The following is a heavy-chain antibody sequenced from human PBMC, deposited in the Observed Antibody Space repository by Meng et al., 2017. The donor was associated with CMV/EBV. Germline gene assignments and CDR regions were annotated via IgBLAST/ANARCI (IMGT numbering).Heavy chain of an antibody. CDR2: ISSSSSYI. CDR3: ARDRAAPGWFDP. V-gene: IGHV3-21*01. CDR1: GFTFSSYS. Sequence: GSLRLSCAASGFTFSSYSMNWVRQAPGKGLEWVSSISSSSSYIYYADSVKGRFTISRDNAKNSLYLQMNSLRAEDTAVYYCARDRAAPGWFDPWGQGTLVTVSS. D-gene: IGHD6-13*01. J-gene: IGHJ5*02.